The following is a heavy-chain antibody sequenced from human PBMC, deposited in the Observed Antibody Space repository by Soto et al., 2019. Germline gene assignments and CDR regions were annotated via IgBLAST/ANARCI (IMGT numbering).Heavy chain of an antibody. V-gene: IGHV3-33*01. CDR1: GFTFSSYG. J-gene: IGHJ4*02. D-gene: IGHD6-6*01. Sequence: QVQLVESGGGVVQPGRSLRLSCAASGFTFSSYGMHWVRQAPGKGLEWVAVIWYDGSNKYYADSVKGRFTISRDNSKNTLYLQMNSLRAEDTAVYYCARGPDELARRFPLDYWGQGTLVTVSS. CDR3: ARGPDELARRFPLDY. CDR2: IWYDGSNK.